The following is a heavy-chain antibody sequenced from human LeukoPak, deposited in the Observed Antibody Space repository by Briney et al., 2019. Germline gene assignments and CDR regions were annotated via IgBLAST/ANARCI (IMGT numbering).Heavy chain of an antibody. CDR3: ARVYSYSDPMDH. CDR1: GFTFSSYW. Sequence: GGSLRLSCADSGFTFSSYWMHWVRQAPGKGLMWVSRINTDGSSSNYAGSVKGGFTISRDNAKNTLYLQMNSLRAEDTAVYYCARVYSYSDPMDHWGQGTLVTVSS. J-gene: IGHJ4*02. CDR2: INTDGSSS. D-gene: IGHD1-26*01. V-gene: IGHV3-74*01.